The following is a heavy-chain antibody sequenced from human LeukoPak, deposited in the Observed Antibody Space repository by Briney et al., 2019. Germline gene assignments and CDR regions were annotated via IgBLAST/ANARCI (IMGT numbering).Heavy chain of an antibody. CDR3: ASASGSDAFDI. Sequence: SETLSLTCTVSGGSINNYYWSWIRQPPGKGLEWIGYIYYSGSTNYNPSLKSRVTISVDTSKNQFSLKLSSVTAADTAVYYCASASGSDAFDIWGQGTMVTVSS. J-gene: IGHJ3*02. V-gene: IGHV4-59*08. CDR2: IYYSGST. CDR1: GGSINNYY. D-gene: IGHD3-10*01.